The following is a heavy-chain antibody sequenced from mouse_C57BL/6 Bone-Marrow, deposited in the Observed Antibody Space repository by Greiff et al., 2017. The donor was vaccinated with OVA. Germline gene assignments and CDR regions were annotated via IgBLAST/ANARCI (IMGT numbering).Heavy chain of an antibody. CDR2: INPNYGTT. V-gene: IGHV1-39*01. D-gene: IGHD1-1*01. CDR3: ARHGSSPYYYAMDY. J-gene: IGHJ4*01. Sequence: EVKLMESGPELVKPGASVKISCKASGYSFTDYNMNWVKQSNGKSLEWIGVINPNYGTTSYNQKFKGKATLTVDQSSSTAYMQLNSLTSEDSAVYYCARHGSSPYYYAMDYWGQGTSVTVSS. CDR1: GYSFTDYN.